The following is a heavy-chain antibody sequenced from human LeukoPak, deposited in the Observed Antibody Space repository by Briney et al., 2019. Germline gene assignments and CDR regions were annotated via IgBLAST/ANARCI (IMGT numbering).Heavy chain of an antibody. CDR1: GFTFSSYS. CDR2: ISSSSSYI. D-gene: IGHD1-26*01. CDR3: ARAPASGLHY. Sequence: PGGSLRLSCAASGFTFSSYSMNWVRQAPGKGLEWVSSISSSSSYIYYADSVKGRFTISRDNAKNSLYLQMNSMRAEDTAVYYCARAPASGLHYWGQGTLVTVSS. J-gene: IGHJ4*02. V-gene: IGHV3-21*01.